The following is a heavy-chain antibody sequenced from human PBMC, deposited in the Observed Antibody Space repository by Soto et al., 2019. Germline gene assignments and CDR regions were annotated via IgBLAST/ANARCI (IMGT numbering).Heavy chain of an antibody. V-gene: IGHV4-39*07. CDR2: T. Sequence: PSETLSLTCSVSDGSISSGSYYWGWLRQPPGKGLEWIGRTFYNPSLKGRVTISVDTSKNQFSLKLSSVTAADTAVYYCARESGIAAAGTRAGFDYWGQGTLVTVS. D-gene: IGHD6-13*01. CDR3: ARESGIAAAGTRAGFDY. CDR1: DGSISSGSYY. J-gene: IGHJ4*02.